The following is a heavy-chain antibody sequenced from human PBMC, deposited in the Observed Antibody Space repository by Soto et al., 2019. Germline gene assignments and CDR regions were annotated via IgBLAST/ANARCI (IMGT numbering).Heavy chain of an antibody. CDR1: GGSISSYY. CDR2: IYYSGST. J-gene: IGHJ6*03. Sequence: KPSETLSLTCTVSGGSISSYYWSWIRQPPGKGLEWIGYIYYSGSTNYNPSLKSRVTISVDTSKNQFSLKLSSVTAADTAVYYCARRAAWFTMVRGVPYYYYYMDVWGKGTTVTVSS. D-gene: IGHD3-10*01. V-gene: IGHV4-59*08. CDR3: ARRAAWFTMVRGVPYYYYYMDV.